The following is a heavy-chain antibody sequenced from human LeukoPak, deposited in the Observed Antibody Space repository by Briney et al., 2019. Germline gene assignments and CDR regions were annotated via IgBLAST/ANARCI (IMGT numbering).Heavy chain of an antibody. CDR3: ARSITIFGVDAFDI. D-gene: IGHD3-3*01. J-gene: IGHJ3*02. CDR1: GGSISSYY. V-gene: IGHV4-4*07. CDR2: IYTSGST. Sequence: SETLSLTCTVSGGSISSYYWSWIRQPAGKGLEWIGRIYTSGSTNYNPSLKSRVTMSVDTSKNQFSLKLSSVTAADTAVYYCARSITIFGVDAFDIWGQGTMVTVSS.